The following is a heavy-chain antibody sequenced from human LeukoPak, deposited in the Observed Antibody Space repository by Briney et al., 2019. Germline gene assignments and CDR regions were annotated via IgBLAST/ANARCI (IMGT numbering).Heavy chain of an antibody. D-gene: IGHD3-16*01. Sequence: GGSLRLSCEGSGFTFSDYGLHWVRQAPGRGLEWVALIWYDGSHTYYADSVKGRFTISRDNSKNTLYLQMNSLRAEDTALYYCVRNPVRNAYYRDSTRYWGQGTLVTVSS. CDR1: GFTFSDYG. CDR2: IWYDGSHT. V-gene: IGHV3-33*01. J-gene: IGHJ4*02. CDR3: VRNPVRNAYYRDSTRY.